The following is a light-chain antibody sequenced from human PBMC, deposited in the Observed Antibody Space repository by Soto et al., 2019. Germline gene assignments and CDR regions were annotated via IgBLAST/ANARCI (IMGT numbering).Light chain of an antibody. CDR3: QQYKSWPPIT. J-gene: IGKJ5*01. CDR2: DIS. V-gene: IGKV3-15*01. Sequence: EVVMTQSPATLSVSPGERATLSCRASQTVSRNLAWYQQRPGQAPRLLIYDISNRAAGVPARFSGSGSGTEFTLTISSLKSEDYAVYYCQQYKSWPPITFGQGTRLEIK. CDR1: QTVSRN.